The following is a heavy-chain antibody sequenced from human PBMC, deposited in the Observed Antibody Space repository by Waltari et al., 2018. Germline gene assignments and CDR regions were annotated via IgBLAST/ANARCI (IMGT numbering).Heavy chain of an antibody. CDR3: ARGYYDTLTAYRGWFDP. CDR2: INHSGGP. CDR1: GGSFSGYY. Sequence: QVQLQQWGAGLLKPSETLSLTCAVYGGSFSGYYWTWIRQPPGKGLGWIGEINHSGGPTYNPALKSRVTISVDTSKNQFSRRLSSVTAADTAVYYCARGYYDTLTAYRGWFDPWGQGALVTVSS. J-gene: IGHJ5*02. D-gene: IGHD3-9*01. V-gene: IGHV4-34*01.